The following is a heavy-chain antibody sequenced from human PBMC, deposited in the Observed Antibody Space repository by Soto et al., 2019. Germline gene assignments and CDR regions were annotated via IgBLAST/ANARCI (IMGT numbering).Heavy chain of an antibody. D-gene: IGHD5-12*01. CDR3: ARYIGFDYVN. J-gene: IGHJ4*02. Sequence: GGSLRLSCAVSGFNLLSYWMSWVRQAPGKGLEWVASIQADGSEIYYLHSVRGRFSISRDSAGNALHLTMNYLSAEDTGVYFCARYIGFDYVNWGQGTLVTVSS. CDR2: IQADGSEI. V-gene: IGHV3-7*01. CDR1: GFNLLSYW.